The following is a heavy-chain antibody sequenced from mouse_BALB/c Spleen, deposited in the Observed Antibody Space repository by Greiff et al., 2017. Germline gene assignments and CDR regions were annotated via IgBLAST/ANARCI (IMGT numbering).Heavy chain of an antibody. CDR1: GDSITSGY. CDR2: ISYSGST. V-gene: IGHV3-8*02. D-gene: IGHD2-14*01. CDR3: ASYRYGEDYFDY. Sequence: EVKLMESGPSLVKPSQTLSLTCSVTGDSITSGYWNWIRKFPGNKLEYMGYISYSGSTYYNPSLKSRISITRDTSKNQYYLQLNSVTTEDTATYYCASYRYGEDYFDYWGQGTTLTVSS. J-gene: IGHJ2*01.